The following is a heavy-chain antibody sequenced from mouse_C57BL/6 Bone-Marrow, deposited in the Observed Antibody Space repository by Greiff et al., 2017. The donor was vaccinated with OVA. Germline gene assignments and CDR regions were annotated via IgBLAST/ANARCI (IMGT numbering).Heavy chain of an antibody. J-gene: IGHJ3*01. Sequence: KLVESGGDLVKPGGSLKLSCAASGFTFSSYGMSWVRQTPDKRLEWVATISSGGSYTYYPDSVKGRFTISRDNAKNTLYLQMSSLKSEDTAMYYCAKGLWGTSAYWGQGTLVTVSA. CDR1: GFTFSSYG. D-gene: IGHD3-3*01. CDR3: AKGLWGTSAY. CDR2: ISSGGSYT. V-gene: IGHV5-6*02.